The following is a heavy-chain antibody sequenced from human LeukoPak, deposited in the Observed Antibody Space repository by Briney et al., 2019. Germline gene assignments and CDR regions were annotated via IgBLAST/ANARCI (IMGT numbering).Heavy chain of an antibody. CDR2: ISYDGSNK. CDR1: GFTFSSYG. D-gene: IGHD2-21*02. V-gene: IGHV3-30*18. Sequence: GGSLRLSCAASGFTFSSYGMHWVRQAPGKGLEWVAVISYDGSNKYYADSVKGRFTISRDNSKNTLYLQMNSLRAEDTAVYYCAKDVITDCGGDCYFTGDYFDYWGQGTLVTVSS. CDR3: AKDVITDCGGDCYFTGDYFDY. J-gene: IGHJ4*02.